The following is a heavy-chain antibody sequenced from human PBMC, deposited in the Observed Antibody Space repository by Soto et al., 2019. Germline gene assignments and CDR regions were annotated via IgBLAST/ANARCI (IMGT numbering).Heavy chain of an antibody. CDR1: GGSISSSSYY. Sequence: QLQLQESGPGLVKPSETLSLTCTVSGGSISSSSYYWGWIRQPPGKGLEWIGSIYYSGSTYYNPSLKSRVTISVDTSKNQFSLKLSSVTAADTAVYYCATHHCSSTSCYNAEIMSDMIYWFDPWGQGTLVTVSS. CDR3: ATHHCSSTSCYNAEIMSDMIYWFDP. D-gene: IGHD2-2*02. CDR2: IYYSGST. V-gene: IGHV4-39*01. J-gene: IGHJ5*02.